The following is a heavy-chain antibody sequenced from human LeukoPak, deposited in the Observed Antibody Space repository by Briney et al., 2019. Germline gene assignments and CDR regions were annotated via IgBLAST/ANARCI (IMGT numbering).Heavy chain of an antibody. CDR3: ARLRYSGSSLGAFDY. J-gene: IGHJ4*02. Sequence: SETLSLTCAVSGYSLSNGFYWGWIRQPPGKGLEWIGSIFHTGNTYYNPSLKSRLTISVDTSKNQFSLQLRSVTAADTAVYYCARLRYSGSSLGAFDYWGQGTLVTVSS. V-gene: IGHV4-38-2*01. CDR1: GYSLSNGFY. D-gene: IGHD1-26*01. CDR2: IFHTGNT.